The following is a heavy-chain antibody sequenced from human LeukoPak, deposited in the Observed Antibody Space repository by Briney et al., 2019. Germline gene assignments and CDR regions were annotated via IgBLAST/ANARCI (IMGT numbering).Heavy chain of an antibody. Sequence: GGSLRLSCAVSGFTFSNFWMSWVRQAPGMGLEWVGRTRKKSNSYTTEYAASVKGRFTISRDDSKNSLYLQMNSLKAEDTAVYYCTRVVLVGTTYSYFDYWGQGTLVTVSS. V-gene: IGHV3-72*01. J-gene: IGHJ4*02. CDR1: GFTFSNFW. D-gene: IGHD1-26*01. CDR3: TRVVLVGTTYSYFDY. CDR2: TRKKSNSYTT.